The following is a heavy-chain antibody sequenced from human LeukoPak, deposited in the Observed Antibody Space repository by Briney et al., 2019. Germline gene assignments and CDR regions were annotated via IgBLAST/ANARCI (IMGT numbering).Heavy chain of an antibody. CDR3: ARVSATTGATDALDF. V-gene: IGHV3-72*01. CDR1: GFTFSDHF. J-gene: IGHJ3*01. D-gene: IGHD1-1*01. Sequence: PGGSLRLSCAASGFTFSDHFMGWVRQAPGKGLEWVGRIRKKPNSYPTEYAASVKGRFTFSRDDSKNSLYLQMNRLETEDTAVYYCARVSATTGATDALDFWGQGTMVTVSS. CDR2: IRKKPNSYPT.